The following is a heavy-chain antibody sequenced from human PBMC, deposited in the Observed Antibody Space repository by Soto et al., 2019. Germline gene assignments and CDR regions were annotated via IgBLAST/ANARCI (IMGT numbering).Heavy chain of an antibody. CDR3: ARLRDYCSDGRCYSGYYYYTDV. CDR1: GFTFSDYY. J-gene: IGHJ6*03. D-gene: IGHD2-15*01. CDR2: ISSSGSAI. Sequence: QVQLVESGGGLVKPGGSLRFSCAASGFTFSDYYMTWIRQAPGKGLEWLSYISSSGSAIYYADSVKGRFTISRDNAKNSLSLQVNSLRAEDTAVYYCARLRDYCSDGRCYSGYYYYTDVWGRGTTVTVSS. V-gene: IGHV3-11*01.